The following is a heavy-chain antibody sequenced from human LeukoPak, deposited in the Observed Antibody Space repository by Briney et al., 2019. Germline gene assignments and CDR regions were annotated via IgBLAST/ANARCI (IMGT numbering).Heavy chain of an antibody. D-gene: IGHD1-26*01. CDR1: GFTFSKYA. V-gene: IGHV3-23*05. J-gene: IGHJ4*02. CDR3: AKGGSSSIVGATKVDY. CDR2: ISISATGT. Sequence: PGGSLRLSCAASGFTFSKYAMNWVRQAPGEGLEWVSSISISATGTYYADSVKGRFTISRDDSKNTLYLQMNGLRAEDTAVYYCAKGGSSSIVGATKVDYWGQGTLVTVSS.